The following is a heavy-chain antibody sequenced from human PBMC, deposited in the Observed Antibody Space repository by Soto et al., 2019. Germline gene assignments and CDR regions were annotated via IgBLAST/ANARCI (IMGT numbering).Heavy chain of an antibody. V-gene: IGHV4-34*01. D-gene: IGHD3-9*01. CDR2: INHSGST. CDR3: ARHGLRHFDWLIPWYFDY. CDR1: GGSFSGYY. Sequence: SETLSLTCAVYGGSFSGYYWSWIRQPPGKGLEWIGEINHSGSTNYNPSLKSRVTISVDTSKNQFSLKLSSVTAADTAVYYCARHGLRHFDWLIPWYFDYSGQGTLVTVSS. J-gene: IGHJ4*02.